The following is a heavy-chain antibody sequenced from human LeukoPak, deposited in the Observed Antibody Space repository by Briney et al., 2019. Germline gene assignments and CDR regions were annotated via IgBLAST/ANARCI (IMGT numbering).Heavy chain of an antibody. CDR1: GFTFSSYG. J-gene: IGHJ6*02. D-gene: IGHD2-21*02. Sequence: GGSLRLSCAASGFTFSSYGMHWVRQAPGKGLEWVAVIWYDGSNKYYADSVKGRFTISRDNSKNTLYLQMNSLRAEDTAVYYCARGSYCGGDCYPYYYYGMDVWGQGTTVTVSS. CDR3: ARGSYCGGDCYPYYYYGMDV. CDR2: IWYDGSNK. V-gene: IGHV3-30*19.